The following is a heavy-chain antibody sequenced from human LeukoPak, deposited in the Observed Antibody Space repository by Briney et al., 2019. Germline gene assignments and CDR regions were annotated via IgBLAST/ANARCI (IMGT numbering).Heavy chain of an antibody. V-gene: IGHV1-18*01. CDR1: GYTFTSYG. CDR2: ISAYNGNT. J-gene: IGHJ5*02. D-gene: IGHD3-10*01. CDR3: APWRDYYGSGNVAWFDP. Sequence: ASVKVSCKASGYTFTSYGISWVRQAPGQGLEWMGWISAYNGNTNYAQKLQGRVTMTTDTSTSTAYLELRSLRSDDTAVYYCAPWRDYYGSGNVAWFDPWGQGTLVTVSS.